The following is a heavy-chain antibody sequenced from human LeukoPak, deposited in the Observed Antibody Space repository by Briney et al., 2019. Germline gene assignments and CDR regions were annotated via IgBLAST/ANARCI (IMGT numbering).Heavy chain of an antibody. V-gene: IGHV4-39*01. Sequence: SETLSLTCTVSGGSISSSSYYWGWIRQPPGKGLEWIGSIYYSGSTYYNPSLKSRVTISVDTSKNQFSLKLSSVTAADTAVYYCARQERRGGYYYVSPHPFDYWGQGTLVTVSS. CDR1: GGSISSSSYY. D-gene: IGHD3-22*01. J-gene: IGHJ4*02. CDR3: ARQERRGGYYYVSPHPFDY. CDR2: IYYSGST.